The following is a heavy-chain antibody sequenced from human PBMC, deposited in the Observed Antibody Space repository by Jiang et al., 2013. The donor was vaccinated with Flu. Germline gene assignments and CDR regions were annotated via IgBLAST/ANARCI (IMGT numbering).Heavy chain of an antibody. CDR2: K. Sequence: KYYADSVKGRFTISRDNSKNTLYLQMNSLRAEDTAVYYCARDFTAVTQINYYYYYMDVWGKGTTVTVSS. D-gene: IGHD4-17*01. V-gene: IGHV3-33*01. CDR3: ARDFTAVTQINYYYYYMDV. J-gene: IGHJ6*03.